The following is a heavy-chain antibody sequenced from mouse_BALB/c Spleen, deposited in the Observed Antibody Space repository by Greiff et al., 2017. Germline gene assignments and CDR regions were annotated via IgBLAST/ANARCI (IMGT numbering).Heavy chain of an antibody. CDR3: ASYYYGSNWYFDV. D-gene: IGHD1-1*01. J-gene: IGHJ1*01. V-gene: IGHV5-12-1*01. CDR2: ISSGGGST. CDR1: GFAFSSYD. Sequence: DVQLVESGGGLVKPGGSLKLSCAASGFAFSSYDMSWVRQTPEKRLEWVAYISSGGGSTYYPDTVKGRFTISRDNAKNTLYLQMSSLKSEDTAMYYCASYYYGSNWYFDVWGAGTTVTVSS.